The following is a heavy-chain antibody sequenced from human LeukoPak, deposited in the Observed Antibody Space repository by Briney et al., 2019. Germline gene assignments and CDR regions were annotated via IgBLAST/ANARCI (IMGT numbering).Heavy chain of an antibody. J-gene: IGHJ4*02. CDR2: ISAYNGNT. D-gene: IGHD3-22*01. CDR3: ARDTVHYYDSSGYYN. V-gene: IGHV1-18*01. Sequence: ASVKVSCKASGYTFTSYGISWVRQAPGQGLEWMGWISAYNGNTNYAQKLQGRVTMTTDTSTSTAYMELRSLRSVDTAVYYCARDTVHYYDSSGYYNWGQGTLVTVSS. CDR1: GYTFTSYG.